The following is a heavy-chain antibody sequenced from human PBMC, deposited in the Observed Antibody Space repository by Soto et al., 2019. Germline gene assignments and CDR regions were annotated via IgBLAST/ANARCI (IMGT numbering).Heavy chain of an antibody. CDR1: GGTFSSYT. J-gene: IGHJ3*02. CDR2: IIPILGIA. V-gene: IGHV1-69*02. D-gene: IGHD2-15*01. CDR3: ASRYCSGGSCLNNAFDI. Sequence: QVQLVQSGAEVKKPGSSVKVSCKASGGTFSSYTISWVRQAPGQGLEWMGRIIPILGIANYAQKVQGRVTITADKSTSTAYMELSSLRSEDTAVYYCASRYCSGGSCLNNAFDIWGQGTMVTVSS.